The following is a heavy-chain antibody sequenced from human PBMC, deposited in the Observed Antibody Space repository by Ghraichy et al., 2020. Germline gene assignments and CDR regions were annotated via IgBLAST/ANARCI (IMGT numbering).Heavy chain of an antibody. J-gene: IGHJ3*02. Sequence: LSLTCEASGLTFSSYRMNWVRQAPGKGLEWVSFIDSSSSYIYYADSVKGRFTVSRDNTNNSLYLQMNSLRAEDTAMYYCARDPGYCSGGRCFPDAFDIWGQGTMVTVSS. CDR2: IDSSSSYI. V-gene: IGHV3-21*01. D-gene: IGHD2-15*01. CDR3: ARDPGYCSGGRCFPDAFDI. CDR1: GLTFSSYR.